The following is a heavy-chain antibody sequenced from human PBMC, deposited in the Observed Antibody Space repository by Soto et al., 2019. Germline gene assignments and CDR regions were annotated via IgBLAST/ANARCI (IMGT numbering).Heavy chain of an antibody. CDR2: ISYDGSNK. CDR3: AKEISSGWYYYYYGMDV. CDR1: GFTFSSYG. V-gene: IGHV3-30*18. J-gene: IGHJ6*02. Sequence: LRLSCAASGFTFSSYGMHWVRQTPGKGLEWVAVISYDGSNKYYADSVKGRFTISRDNSKNTLYLQMNSLRAEDTAVYYCAKEISSGWYYYYYGMDVWGQGTTVTVSS. D-gene: IGHD6-19*01.